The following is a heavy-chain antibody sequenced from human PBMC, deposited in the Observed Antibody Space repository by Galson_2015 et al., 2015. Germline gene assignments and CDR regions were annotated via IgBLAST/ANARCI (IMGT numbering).Heavy chain of an antibody. CDR1: GDSVSSNSAA. D-gene: IGHD2-2*01. J-gene: IGHJ6*03. CDR3: ARDLGYCSSTSCRYYYYYYMDV. CDR2: TYYRSKWYN. Sequence: CAISGDSVSSNSAAWNWIRQSPSRGLEWLGRTYYRSKWYNDYAVSVKSRITINPDTSKNQFSLQLNSVTPEDTAVYYCARDLGYCSSTSCRYYYYYYMDVWGKGTTVTVSS. V-gene: IGHV6-1*01.